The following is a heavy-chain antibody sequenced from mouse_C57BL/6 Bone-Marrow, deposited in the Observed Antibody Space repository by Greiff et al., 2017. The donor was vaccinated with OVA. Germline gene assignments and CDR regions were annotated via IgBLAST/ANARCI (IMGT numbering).Heavy chain of an antibody. D-gene: IGHD2-4*01. J-gene: IGHJ3*01. V-gene: IGHV1-18*01. CDR2: INPNNGGT. Sequence: EVQLQQSGPELVKPGASVKIPCKASGYTFTDYNMDWVKQSHGKSLEWIGDINPNNGGTIYNQKFKGKATLTVGKSSSTAYMELRSLTSEDTAVYYCARSDYDWFAYWGQGTLVTVSA. CDR1: GYTFTDYN. CDR3: ARSDYDWFAY.